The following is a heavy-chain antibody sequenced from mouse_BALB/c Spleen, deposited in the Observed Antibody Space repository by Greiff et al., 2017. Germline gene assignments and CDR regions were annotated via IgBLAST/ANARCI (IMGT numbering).Heavy chain of an antibody. CDR2: ISDGGSYT. J-gene: IGHJ3*01. CDR3: ARDYDEGAWFAY. D-gene: IGHD2-12*01. V-gene: IGHV5-4*02. Sequence: EVKVVESGGGLVKPGGSLKLSCAASGFTFSDYYMYWVRQTPEKRLEWVATISDGGSYTYYPDSVKGRFTISRDNAKNNLYLQMSSLKSEDTAMYYCARDYDEGAWFAYWGQGTLVTVSA. CDR1: GFTFSDYY.